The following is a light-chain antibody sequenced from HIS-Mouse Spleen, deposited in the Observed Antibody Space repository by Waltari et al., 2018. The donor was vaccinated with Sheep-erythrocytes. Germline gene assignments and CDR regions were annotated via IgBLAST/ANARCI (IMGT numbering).Light chain of an antibody. J-gene: IGLJ1*01. V-gene: IGLV2-11*01. Sequence: QSALTQPRSVSGSPGQSVTISCTGTSSDVGGYKYVSWSQQHPGKAPKLMIYDVSKRPSRVPGRFSGSKAGNTASLTSSGLQAEDEADYYCCSYAGSYNHVFATGTKVTVL. CDR3: CSYAGSYNHV. CDR2: DVS. CDR1: SSDVGGYKY.